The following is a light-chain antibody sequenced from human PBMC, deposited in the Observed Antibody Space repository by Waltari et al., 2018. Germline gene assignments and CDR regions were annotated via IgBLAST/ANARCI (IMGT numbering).Light chain of an antibody. CDR2: GAS. CDR1: QSVSRA. V-gene: IGKV3-20*01. J-gene: IGKJ1*01. CDR3: QHYLRLPVT. Sequence: SCRTSQSVSRALAWYQQKPGQAPRLLIYGASTRATGIPDRFSGSGSGTDFSLTISRLEPDDFAVYYCQHYLRLPVTFGQGTTVE.